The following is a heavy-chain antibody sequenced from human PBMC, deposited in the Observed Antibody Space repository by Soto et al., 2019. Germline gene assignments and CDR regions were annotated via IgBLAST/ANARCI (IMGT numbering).Heavy chain of an antibody. Sequence: ASVKVSCKASGGTFASYSITWLRQAPGQRLEWMGEIIPLMRTVDYAQKFQDRVTITGDRSTSTVYMALNSLRADDTAVYYCARDPVDLFGYLDVWGQGTTVTVSS. CDR1: GGTFASYS. V-gene: IGHV1-69*06. CDR3: ARDPVDLFGYLDV. J-gene: IGHJ6*02. D-gene: IGHD2-21*01. CDR2: IIPLMRTV.